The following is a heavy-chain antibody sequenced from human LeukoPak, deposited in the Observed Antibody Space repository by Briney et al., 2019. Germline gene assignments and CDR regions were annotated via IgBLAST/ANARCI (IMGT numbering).Heavy chain of an antibody. J-gene: IGHJ3*02. CDR1: GGSISSSSHY. Sequence: PSETLSLTCTVSGGSISSSSHYWGWIRQPPGKGLEWIGSIYYSGSTFYNPSLKSRVTISVDTSKSQFSLKLSSITSADAAVYYFARRVASGWSSGDAFDIWGQGTMVTVSS. CDR3: ARRVASGWSSGDAFDI. CDR2: IYYSGST. V-gene: IGHV4-39*01. D-gene: IGHD6-19*01.